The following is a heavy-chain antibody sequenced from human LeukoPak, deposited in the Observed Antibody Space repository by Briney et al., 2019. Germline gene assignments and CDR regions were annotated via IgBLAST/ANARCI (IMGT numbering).Heavy chain of an antibody. CDR2: INHSGST. J-gene: IGHJ4*02. CDR3: ARRGSSGWYPDY. V-gene: IGHV4-61*01. CDR1: GGSLSSGSYY. D-gene: IGHD6-19*01. Sequence: PSETLSLTCTVSGGSLSSGSYYWSWIRQPPGKGLEWIGEINHSGSTNYNPSLKSRVTISVDTSKNQFSLKLSSVTAADTAVYYCARRGSSGWYPDYWGQGTLVTVSS.